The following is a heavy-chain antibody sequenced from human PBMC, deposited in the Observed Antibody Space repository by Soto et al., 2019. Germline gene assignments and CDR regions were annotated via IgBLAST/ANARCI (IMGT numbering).Heavy chain of an antibody. CDR1: GYTFTRYT. CDR2: INAGNGNT. D-gene: IGHD3-22*01. CDR3: AILGTYYFDNSDNYFDF. Sequence: ASVKVSCKASGYTFTRYTMYWVRQAPGQRLEWMGWINAGNGNTKFSQKFQGRVTITRGTSASTAYMELRGLRSEDTAVYYCAILGTYYFDNSDNYFDFWGQGTLVTVSS. V-gene: IGHV1-3*01. J-gene: IGHJ4*02.